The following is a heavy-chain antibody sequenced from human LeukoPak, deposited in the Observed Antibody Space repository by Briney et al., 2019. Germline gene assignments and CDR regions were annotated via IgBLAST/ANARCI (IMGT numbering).Heavy chain of an antibody. V-gene: IGHV1-69*04. CDR2: IIPILGIA. CDR1: GGTFSSYA. D-gene: IGHD2-2*01. Sequence: ASVKVSCKASGGTFSSYAISWVRQAPGQGLEWMGRIIPILGIANYAQKFQGRVTITADKSTSTAYMELSSLRSEDTAVYYCARVRVLYCSSTSCLGHWFDPWGQGTLVTVSS. J-gene: IGHJ5*02. CDR3: ARVRVLYCSSTSCLGHWFDP.